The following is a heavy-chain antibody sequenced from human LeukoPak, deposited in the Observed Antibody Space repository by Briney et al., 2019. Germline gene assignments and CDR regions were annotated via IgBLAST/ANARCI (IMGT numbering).Heavy chain of an antibody. J-gene: IGHJ6*02. Sequence: GASVKVSCKASGYTFTSYDINWVRQATGQGLEWMGWMNPNSGNTGYAQKFQGRVTMTRNTSISTAYMELSSLRSEDTAVYYCARHRWELDGMDVWGRGTTVTVSS. CDR2: MNPNSGNT. V-gene: IGHV1-8*01. CDR1: GYTFTSYD. CDR3: ARHRWELDGMDV. D-gene: IGHD3-10*01.